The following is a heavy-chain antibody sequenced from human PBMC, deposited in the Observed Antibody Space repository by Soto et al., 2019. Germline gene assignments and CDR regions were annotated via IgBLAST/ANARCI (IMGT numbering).Heavy chain of an antibody. V-gene: IGHV1-18*01. Sequence: QVQLVQSGAEVKKPGASVKVSCKASGYSFTTYGISWVRQAPGQGLEWMGWISTYNGDTNYAQKCHGRVTMTTDTSTSTAYMDLRSQRSDDTAVYFCARADVNTYGFSCLDYWGHGSLVTVSS. CDR1: GYSFTTYG. CDR3: ARADVNTYGFSCLDY. J-gene: IGHJ4*01. D-gene: IGHD3-10*01. CDR2: ISTYNGDT.